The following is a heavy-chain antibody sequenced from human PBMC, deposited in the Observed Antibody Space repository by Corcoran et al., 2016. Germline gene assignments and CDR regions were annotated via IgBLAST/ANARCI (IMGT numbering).Heavy chain of an antibody. J-gene: IGHJ6*02. D-gene: IGHD1-1*01. V-gene: IGHV1-46*01. CDR3: ARVGTGESAGYYYYGMDV. Sequence: QVQLVQSGAEVKKPGASVKVSCKASGYTFTSYYMHWVRQVPGPGLEWMGIINPSGGSTSYAQKFQGRVTMTRDTSTSTVYMELSSLRSEATAVYYCARVGTGESAGYYYYGMDVWGQGTTVTVSS. CDR2: INPSGGST. CDR1: GYTFTSYY.